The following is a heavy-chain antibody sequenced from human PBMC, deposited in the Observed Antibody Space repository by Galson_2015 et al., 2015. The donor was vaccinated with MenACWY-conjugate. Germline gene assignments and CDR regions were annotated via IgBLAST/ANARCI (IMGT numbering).Heavy chain of an antibody. CDR3: ASLGDSSAYHFDY. CDR1: GYTFTYRY. Sequence: SVKVSCKASGYTFTYRYLHWVRQAPGQALEWMGWITPFNGNTNYAQKLQDRVTVTRDTSMSTVYMELSSLRSEDTAMYYCASLGDSSAYHFDYWGPGTLVTVSS. D-gene: IGHD3-22*01. J-gene: IGHJ4*02. V-gene: IGHV1-45*01. CDR2: ITPFNGNT.